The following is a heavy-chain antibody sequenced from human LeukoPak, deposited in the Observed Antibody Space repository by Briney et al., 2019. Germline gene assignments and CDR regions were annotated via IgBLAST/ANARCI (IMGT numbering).Heavy chain of an antibody. V-gene: IGHV3-30*04. CDR2: ISYDGSNK. CDR1: GFTFSSYA. J-gene: IGHJ3*02. Sequence: GGSLRLSCAASGFTFSSYAMHWVRQAPGKGLEWVAVISYDGSNKYYADSVKGRFTISRDNSKNTLYLQMNSLRAEGTAVYYCARPARGSSSWYLGAFDIWGQGTMVTVSS. CDR3: ARPARGSSSWYLGAFDI. D-gene: IGHD6-13*01.